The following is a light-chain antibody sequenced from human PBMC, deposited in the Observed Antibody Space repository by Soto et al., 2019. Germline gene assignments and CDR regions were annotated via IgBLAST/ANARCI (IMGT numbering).Light chain of an antibody. CDR2: EVS. J-gene: IGLJ2*01. CDR3: SSFAGNNNLV. V-gene: IGLV2-8*01. Sequence: QSALTQPPSASGSPGQSVTISCTGTSSDVGGDNYVSWYQQHPGKAPKLMISEVSKRPSGVPDRFSGSKSGNTASLTVSGPQAEDEDDYYCSSFAGNNNLVFGGGTKLTVL. CDR1: SSDVGGDNY.